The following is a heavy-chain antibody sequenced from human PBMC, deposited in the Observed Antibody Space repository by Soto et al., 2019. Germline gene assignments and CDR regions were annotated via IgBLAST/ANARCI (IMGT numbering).Heavy chain of an antibody. J-gene: IGHJ4*02. CDR2: IYYSGST. Sequence: SETLSLTCTVSGGPISSGGYYWSWIRQHPGKGLEWIGYIYYSGSTYYNPSLKSRVTISVDTSKNQFSLKLSSVTAADTAVYYCARYRYYDSSEYYFDYWGQGTLVTVSS. CDR3: ARYRYYDSSEYYFDY. V-gene: IGHV4-31*03. D-gene: IGHD3-22*01. CDR1: GGPISSGGYY.